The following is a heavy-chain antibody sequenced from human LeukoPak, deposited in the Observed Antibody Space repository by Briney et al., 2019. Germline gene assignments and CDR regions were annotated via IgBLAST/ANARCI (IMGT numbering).Heavy chain of an antibody. CDR3: ARGNPTYFDY. Sequence: GGSLRLSCAASGFTFSSYWMHWVRQAPGKGLVWVSRINSDGSSRSYADSVKGRFTISRDNADNSLYLQMNSLRAEDTAVYYCARGNPTYFDYWGQGTLVTVSS. V-gene: IGHV3-74*01. J-gene: IGHJ4*02. CDR2: INSDGSSR. D-gene: IGHD1-14*01. CDR1: GFTFSSYW.